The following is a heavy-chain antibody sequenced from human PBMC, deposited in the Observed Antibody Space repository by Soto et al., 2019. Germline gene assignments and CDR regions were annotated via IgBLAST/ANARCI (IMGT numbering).Heavy chain of an antibody. J-gene: IGHJ4*02. D-gene: IGHD6-6*01. CDR1: GFTFSNAW. CDR3: TTGIEYSSSWDFDY. CDR2: IKSKTDGGTT. Sequence: EVQLVESGGGLVKPGGSLRLSCAASGFTFSNAWMNWVRQAPGKGLEWVGRIKSKTDGGTTDYAAPVKGRFTISRDDSKNTLYLQMNSLKTEDTAVYYCTTGIEYSSSWDFDYWGQGTLVTVSS. V-gene: IGHV3-15*07.